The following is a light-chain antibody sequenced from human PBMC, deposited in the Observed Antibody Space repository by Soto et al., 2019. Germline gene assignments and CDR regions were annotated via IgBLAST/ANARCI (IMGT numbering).Light chain of an antibody. V-gene: IGLV2-14*03. J-gene: IGLJ2*01. CDR1: RSDVGAYDY. CDR2: DVN. Sequence: QSALTQPASVSGSPGQSITISCTGTRSDVGAYDYVSWFQQHPGKAPKLMIYDVNNRPSGVSNRFSGSKSGNTASLTISGLQAEDEADYYCSSHTRINTILFGGGTQLTVL. CDR3: SSHTRINTIL.